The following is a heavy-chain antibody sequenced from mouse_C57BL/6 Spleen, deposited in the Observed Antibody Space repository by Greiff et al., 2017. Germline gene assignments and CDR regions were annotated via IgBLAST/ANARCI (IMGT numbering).Heavy chain of an antibody. V-gene: IGHV1-81*01. CDR2: IYPRSGNT. CDR1: GYTFTSYG. CDR3: ARREGPGYFDY. J-gene: IGHJ2*01. Sequence: QVTLKVSGAELARPGASVKLSCKASGYTFTSYGISWVKQRTGQGLEWIGEIYPRSGNTYYNEKFKGKATLTADKSSSTAYMELRSLTSEDSAVYFCARREGPGYFDYWGQGTTLTVSS.